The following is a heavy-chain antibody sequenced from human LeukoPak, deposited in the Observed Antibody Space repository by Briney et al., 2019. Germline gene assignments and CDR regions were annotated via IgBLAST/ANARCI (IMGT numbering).Heavy chain of an antibody. Sequence: GGSLRLSCAASGFTFSSYAMSWVRQAPGKGLEWVSAISGSGGSTYYADSVKGRFTISRDNSKNTLYLQMNSLRAEDTAVYYCARGGYDYVWGSSQKRAYYFDYWGQGTLVTVSS. CDR2: ISGSGGST. CDR3: ARGGYDYVWGSSQKRAYYFDY. D-gene: IGHD3-16*01. J-gene: IGHJ4*02. V-gene: IGHV3-23*01. CDR1: GFTFSSYA.